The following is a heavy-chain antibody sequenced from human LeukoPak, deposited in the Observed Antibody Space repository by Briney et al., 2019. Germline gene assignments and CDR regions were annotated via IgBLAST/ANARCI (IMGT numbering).Heavy chain of an antibody. V-gene: IGHV4-59*01. D-gene: IGHD3-10*01. Sequence: SETLSLTCTVSGGSISSYYWSWTRQPPGKGLEWIGYIYYTGSTNYNPSLKSRVTISVDTSKNQFSLKLSSVTAADTAVYYCARDRDNSGSYIYWGQGTLVTVSS. J-gene: IGHJ4*02. CDR1: GGSISSYY. CDR2: IYYTGST. CDR3: ARDRDNSGSYIY.